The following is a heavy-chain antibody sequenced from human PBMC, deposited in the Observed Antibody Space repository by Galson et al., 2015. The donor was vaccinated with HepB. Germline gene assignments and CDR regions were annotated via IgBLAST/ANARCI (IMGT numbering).Heavy chain of an antibody. CDR1: GNSFIDYY. CDR2: VDPQDGET. D-gene: IGHD4-23*01. J-gene: IGHJ5*02. CDR3: ATDVGGSTEFDP. Sequence: VKVSCKVSGNSFIDYYIHWVQQTPGKGLEWMGFVDPQDGETLYAEEFQGRVTITADTSTDTAYMELSRLRDEDTAVYYCATDVGGSTEFDPWGQGTLVTVSS. V-gene: IGHV1-69-2*01.